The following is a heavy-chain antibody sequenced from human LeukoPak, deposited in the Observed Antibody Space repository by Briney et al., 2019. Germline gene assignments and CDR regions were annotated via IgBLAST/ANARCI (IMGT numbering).Heavy chain of an antibody. V-gene: IGHV3-23*01. J-gene: IGHJ3*02. Sequence: GGALELSCAASGFTFSDYYTSWVRQAPGKGLEWVSAISGSGGSTYYADSVKSRFTISRDNSKNTLYLQMNSLRAEDTAVYYCAKDRHYYDSSGPNDAFDIWGQGTMVTVSS. CDR2: ISGSGGST. D-gene: IGHD3-22*01. CDR3: AKDRHYYDSSGPNDAFDI. CDR1: GFTFSDYY.